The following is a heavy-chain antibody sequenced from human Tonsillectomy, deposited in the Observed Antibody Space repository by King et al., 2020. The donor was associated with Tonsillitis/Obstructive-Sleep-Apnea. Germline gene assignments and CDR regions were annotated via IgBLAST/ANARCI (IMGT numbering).Heavy chain of an antibody. CDR1: GFSLSTRGVG. D-gene: IGHD3-9*01. V-gene: IGHV2-5*02. J-gene: IGHJ4*02. CDR2: IYWDDDK. CDR3: AHSPPHVDWLLWYYFDY. Sequence: TLKESGPTLVKPTQTLMLTCTFSGFSLSTRGVGVGWIRQPLGKALEWLALIYWDDDKRYSPSLKSRLTITKGTSKNQVVLTMTNMDPVDTATYYCAHSPPHVDWLLWYYFDYWGQGTLVTVSS.